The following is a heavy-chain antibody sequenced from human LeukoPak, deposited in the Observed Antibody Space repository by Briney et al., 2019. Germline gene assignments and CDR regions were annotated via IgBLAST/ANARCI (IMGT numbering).Heavy chain of an antibody. D-gene: IGHD3-9*01. J-gene: IGHJ4*02. CDR2: IYYSRST. CDR3: ARAAVGYYDILTGTFDY. CDR1: GGSLSSGGYY. V-gene: IGHV4-31*03. Sequence: SETLSLTCTVSGGSLSSGGYYWSWIRQHPGKGLEWIGYIYYSRSTYYNPSLKSRVTISVDTSKNQFSLKLSSVTAADTAVYYCARAAVGYYDILTGTFDYWGQGTLVTVSS.